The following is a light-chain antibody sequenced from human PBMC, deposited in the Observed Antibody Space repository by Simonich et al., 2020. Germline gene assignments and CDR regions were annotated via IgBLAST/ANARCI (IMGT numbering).Light chain of an antibody. V-gene: IGKV4-1*01. CDR3: QQYYSTPPT. Sequence: DIVMTQSPDSLAVSLGERVTINCKSSQSVLYSSNHKNYLAWYQQKPGQPPKLLIYWASTRESGVPDRFSGSGSGTDFTLTISSLQAEDVAVYYCQQYYSTPPTFGGGTKVEIK. J-gene: IGKJ4*01. CDR1: QSVLYSSNHKNY. CDR2: WAS.